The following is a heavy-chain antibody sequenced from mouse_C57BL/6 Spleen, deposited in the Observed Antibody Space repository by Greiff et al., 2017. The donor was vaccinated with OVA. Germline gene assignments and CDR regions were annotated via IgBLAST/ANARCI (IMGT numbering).Heavy chain of an antibody. Sequence: VQLQQSGAELARPGASVKLSCKASGYTFTSYGISWVKQRTGQGLEWIGEIYPRSGNTYYNEKFKGKATLTADKSSSTAYMELRSLTSEDSAVYFCAREPPTMVTTGYFDYWGQGTTLTVSS. CDR1: GYTFTSYG. J-gene: IGHJ2*01. V-gene: IGHV1-81*01. D-gene: IGHD2-9*01. CDR2: IYPRSGNT. CDR3: AREPPTMVTTGYFDY.